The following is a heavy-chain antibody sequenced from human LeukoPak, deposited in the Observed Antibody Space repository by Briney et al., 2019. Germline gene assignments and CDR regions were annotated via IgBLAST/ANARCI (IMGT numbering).Heavy chain of an antibody. Sequence: ASVKVSCKTSGYSFTSYNLHWVRQAPGQRLEWMGIINPSGGNTNYAQKFQGRVTMTRDTSISTAYMELSRLRSDDTAVYYCARDNEVLWGQGTLVTVSS. J-gene: IGHJ4*02. CDR1: GYSFTSYN. D-gene: IGHD4/OR15-4a*01. CDR3: ARDNEVL. V-gene: IGHV1-2*02. CDR2: INPSGGNT.